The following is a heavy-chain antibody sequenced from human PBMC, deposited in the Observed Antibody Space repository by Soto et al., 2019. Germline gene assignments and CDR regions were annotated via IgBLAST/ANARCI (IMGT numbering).Heavy chain of an antibody. J-gene: IGHJ1*01. Sequence: EVQPVESGGGLIQPGGSLRLSCAASGFTVSSNYMSWVRQAPGKGLERVSVIYSGGSTYYADSVKGRFTISRDNSKNTLYLQMNSLRAEDTAVYYCARDRVESGYPEYFQHWGQGTLVTVSS. D-gene: IGHD3-22*01. CDR1: GFTVSSNY. V-gene: IGHV3-53*01. CDR3: ARDRVESGYPEYFQH. CDR2: IYSGGST.